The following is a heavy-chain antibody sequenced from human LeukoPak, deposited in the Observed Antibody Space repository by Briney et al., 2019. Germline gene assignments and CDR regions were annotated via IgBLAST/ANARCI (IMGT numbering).Heavy chain of an antibody. V-gene: IGHV3-30*04. Sequence: GGSLRLSCAASGFTFSSYAMHWVRQAPGKGLEWVAVISYDGSNKYYADSVKGRFTISRDNAKNSLYLQMNSLRAEDTAVYYCARGQNYDILTGYYLWGQGTLVTVSS. CDR3: ARGQNYDILTGYYL. CDR2: ISYDGSNK. J-gene: IGHJ4*02. CDR1: GFTFSSYA. D-gene: IGHD3-9*01.